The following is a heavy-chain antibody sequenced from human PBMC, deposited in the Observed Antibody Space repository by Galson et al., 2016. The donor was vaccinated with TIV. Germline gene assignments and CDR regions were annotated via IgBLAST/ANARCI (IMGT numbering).Heavy chain of an antibody. CDR3: TRDEPSYNYFFDV. Sequence: SLRLSCAASGFTFSRYYMHWVRQAPGKGLVWVSRISSDGSSTLYADSVKGRFTISRDNSKNTLYLQMSSLRAEDTALYYCTRDEPSYNYFFDVWGRGTQVTVS. CDR2: ISSDGSST. CDR1: GFTFSRYY. D-gene: IGHD1-20*01. V-gene: IGHV3-74*01. J-gene: IGHJ3*01.